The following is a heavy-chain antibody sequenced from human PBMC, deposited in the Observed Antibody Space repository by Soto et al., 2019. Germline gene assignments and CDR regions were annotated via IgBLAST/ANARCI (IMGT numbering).Heavy chain of an antibody. CDR3: AKDAVSGDGIWLLDS. D-gene: IGHD4-17*01. J-gene: IGHJ4*02. V-gene: IGHV3-23*01. CDR2: LLRSGSTT. CDR1: GFTFTNYA. Sequence: LRLSCAASGFTFTNYAMTWARQAPGKGLGWVSSLLRSGSTTYYADSVKGRFTISSDISANSLYLQMDSLRAEDTAVYYCAKDAVSGDGIWLLDSWGRGTVVTVSS.